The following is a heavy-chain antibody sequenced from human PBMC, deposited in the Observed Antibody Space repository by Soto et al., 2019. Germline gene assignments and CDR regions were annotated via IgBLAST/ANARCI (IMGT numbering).Heavy chain of an antibody. D-gene: IGHD4-17*01. CDR1: GGTFSSYT. Sequence: QVQLVQSGAEVKKPGSSAKVSCKASGGTFSSYTISWVRQAPGQGLEWMGRIIPILGIANYAQKFQGRVTITADKSTSTAYMELSSLRSEDTAVYYCARGHDYGGNSDAFDIWGQGTMVTVSS. CDR3: ARGHDYGGNSDAFDI. V-gene: IGHV1-69*02. CDR2: IIPILGIA. J-gene: IGHJ3*02.